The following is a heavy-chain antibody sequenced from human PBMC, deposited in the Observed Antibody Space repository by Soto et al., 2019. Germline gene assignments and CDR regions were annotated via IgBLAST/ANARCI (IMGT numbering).Heavy chain of an antibody. J-gene: IGHJ6*02. CDR2: IKQDGSEK. D-gene: IGHD3-3*01. V-gene: IGHV3-7*01. Sequence: QPGGSLRLSCAASGFTFSSYWMSWVRQAPGKGLEWVANIKQDGSEKYYVDSVKGRFTISRDNAKNSLYLQMNSLRAEDTAVYYCASSRAVYYDFWSGYPGYGMDVWGQGTTVTVSS. CDR3: ASSRAVYYDFWSGYPGYGMDV. CDR1: GFTFSSYW.